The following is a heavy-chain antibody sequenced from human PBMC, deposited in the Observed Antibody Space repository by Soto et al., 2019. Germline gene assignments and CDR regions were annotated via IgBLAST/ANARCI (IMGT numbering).Heavy chain of an antibody. J-gene: IGHJ4*02. D-gene: IGHD3-9*01. CDR3: ARDADTTGHYSHFDL. CDR2: MHTGGNEK. V-gene: IGHV3-33*08. Sequence: QVQLVESGGGVVQPGGSLRLSCAASGFTFSYYGFHWVRQAPGKGLEWVAVMHTGGNEKYYVDSVKGRFTVSRDDSRNMVKREMSGLRAEDTAEYFCARDADTTGHYSHFDLWGRGALVAVS. CDR1: GFTFSYYG.